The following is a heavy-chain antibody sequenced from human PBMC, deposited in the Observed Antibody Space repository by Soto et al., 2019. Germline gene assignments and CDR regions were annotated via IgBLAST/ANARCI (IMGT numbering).Heavy chain of an antibody. V-gene: IGHV3-30-3*01. J-gene: IGHJ5*02. Sequence: QVQLVESGGSVVQPGRSLRLSCAASGFTFSSYAMHWVRQAPGEGLEWVALISYGGGTKYYADSVKGRFTISRDDSTNTLYLQMNNLRPEDTAAYFCARDLGCTSTRCRLNWFDPWGQGTLVTVSS. CDR3: ARDLGCTSTRCRLNWFDP. CDR2: ISYGGGTK. CDR1: GFTFSSYA. D-gene: IGHD2-2*01.